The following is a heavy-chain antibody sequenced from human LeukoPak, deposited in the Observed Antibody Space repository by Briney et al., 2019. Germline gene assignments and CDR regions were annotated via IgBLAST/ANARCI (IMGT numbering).Heavy chain of an antibody. CDR3: ARLNGSAYYNALYFDY. Sequence: PSETLSLTCTVSGGSITGHHWSWIRQAPGKGPEWIGNIFYSGTTNYNPSLESRVTMAVDTSRNQFSLKLNSVTAADTAVYSCARLNGSAYYNALYFDYWGHGTLVTVSP. J-gene: IGHJ4*01. D-gene: IGHD3-22*01. V-gene: IGHV4-59*08. CDR1: GGSITGHH. CDR2: IFYSGTT.